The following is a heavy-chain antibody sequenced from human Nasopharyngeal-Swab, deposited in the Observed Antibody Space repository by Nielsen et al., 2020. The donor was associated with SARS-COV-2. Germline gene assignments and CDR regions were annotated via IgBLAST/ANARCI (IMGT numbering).Heavy chain of an antibody. V-gene: IGHV3-23*01. CDR2: ISGSGGAT. CDR3: ARGHYGLDV. J-gene: IGHJ6*02. CDR1: GFTFSNYA. Sequence: GESLKISCAASGFTFSNYAMSWVRQAPGRGLEWVSVISGSGGATHSADSAKGRFAISRDNSKNTLYLQMNSLRAEDMAVYYCARGHYGLDVWGQGTTVTVSS.